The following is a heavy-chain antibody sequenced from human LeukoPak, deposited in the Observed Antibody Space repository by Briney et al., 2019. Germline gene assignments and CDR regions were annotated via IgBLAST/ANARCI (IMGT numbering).Heavy chain of an antibody. D-gene: IGHD3-3*01. CDR3: ARDLEITIFGVATIMDV. Sequence: GGSLRLSCAASGFTFSSYSMNWVRQAPGKGLEWVSSISSSSSYIYYADSVKGRFTISRDNAKNSLYLQMNSLRAEDTAVYYCARDLEITIFGVATIMDVWGKGTTVTVSS. CDR2: ISSSSSYI. V-gene: IGHV3-21*01. J-gene: IGHJ6*03. CDR1: GFTFSSYS.